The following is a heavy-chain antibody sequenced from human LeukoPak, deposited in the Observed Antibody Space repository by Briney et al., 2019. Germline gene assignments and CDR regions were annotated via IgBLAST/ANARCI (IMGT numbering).Heavy chain of an antibody. CDR2: IYYSGST. V-gene: IGHV4-59*01. CDR1: GASISSYY. J-gene: IGHJ4*02. CDR3: AQGRASSKFFVY. Sequence: PSETLSLTCTVSGASISSYYWSWIRQPPGKGLEWIGYIYYSGSTFYNPSLKSRVTMSVDTSKNQFSLNLSSVTTADTAVYYCAQGRASSKFFVYWGQGILVTVSS. D-gene: IGHD3-10*01.